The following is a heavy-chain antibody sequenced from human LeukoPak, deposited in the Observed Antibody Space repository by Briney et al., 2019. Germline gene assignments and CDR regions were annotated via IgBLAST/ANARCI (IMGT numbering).Heavy chain of an antibody. CDR2: INPSGGST. CDR3: ARDLSVLRYFDWHDAFDI. D-gene: IGHD3-9*01. CDR1: GYTFTSYY. Sequence: ASVKVSCKASGYTFTSYYMHWVRQAPGQRLEWMGMINPSGGSTSYAQKLHSRSTITRYMSTTTVYMELSSLRSEDTAVYYCARDLSVLRYFDWHDAFDIWGQGTMVTVSS. J-gene: IGHJ3*02. V-gene: IGHV1-46*01.